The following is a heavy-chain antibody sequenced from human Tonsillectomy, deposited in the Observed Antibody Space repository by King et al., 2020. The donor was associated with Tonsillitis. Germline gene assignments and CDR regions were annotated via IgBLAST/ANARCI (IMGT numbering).Heavy chain of an antibody. CDR3: ARRTGLSRGYYYYYYYMDV. Sequence: VQLQESGPGLVKPSETMSLTCTVSGGSISSYYWSWIRQPPGKGLEWIGYIYYSGSTNYNPSLKSRVTISVDTSKNQFSLKLSSVTAADTAVYYCARRTGLSRGYYYYYYYMDVWGKGTTVTVSS. CDR1: GGSISSYY. V-gene: IGHV4-59*01. J-gene: IGHJ6*03. D-gene: IGHD3-22*01. CDR2: IYYSGST.